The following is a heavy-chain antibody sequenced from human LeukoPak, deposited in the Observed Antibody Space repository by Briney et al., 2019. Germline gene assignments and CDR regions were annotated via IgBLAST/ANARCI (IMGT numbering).Heavy chain of an antibody. V-gene: IGHV3-48*01. CDR1: GFTFSSYS. CDR2: ISSSSSTI. CDR3: ARWASSSGWYPHYFDY. J-gene: IGHJ4*02. Sequence: GGSLRLSCAASGFTFSSYSMNWVRQAPGKGLEWVSYISSSSSTIYYADSVKGRFTISRDNAKNSLYLQMNSLRAEDTAVYYCARWASSSGWYPHYFDYWGQGTLVTVSS. D-gene: IGHD6-19*01.